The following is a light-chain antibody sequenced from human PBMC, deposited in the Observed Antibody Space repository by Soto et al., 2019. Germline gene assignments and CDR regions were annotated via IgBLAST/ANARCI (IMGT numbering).Light chain of an antibody. J-gene: IGKJ1*01. Sequence: EIVLTQSPGTLSLSPGERATLSCRASQSVSSSFLAWYQQKPGQAPRLLIYGASSRATGNPDRFSGSGSGADFTLTISRLEPEDFAVYYCQHYGSSPPWTFGQGTKVEIK. V-gene: IGKV3-20*01. CDR1: QSVSSSF. CDR2: GAS. CDR3: QHYGSSPPWT.